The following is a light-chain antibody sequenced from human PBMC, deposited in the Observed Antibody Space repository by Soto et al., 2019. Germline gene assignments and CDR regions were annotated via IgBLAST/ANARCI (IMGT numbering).Light chain of an antibody. CDR2: AAS. CDR1: QGISSY. Sequence: IQLTQSPSSLSASIGDRVTITCRASQGISSYLAWYQQKPGKAPKLLIYAASTLQSGVPSRFSGGGSGTGFTLTISSLQPEDFATNYCQQFNSPLTFGGGTKVEIK. V-gene: IGKV1-9*01. CDR3: QQFNSPLT. J-gene: IGKJ4*01.